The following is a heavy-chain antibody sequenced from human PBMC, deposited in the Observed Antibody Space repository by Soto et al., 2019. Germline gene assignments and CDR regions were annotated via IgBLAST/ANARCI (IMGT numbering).Heavy chain of an antibody. Sequence: PGGSLRLSCAASGFTFSSYAMHWVRQAPGKGLEWVAVISYDGSNKYYADSVKGRFTISRDNSKNTLYLQMNSLRAEDTAVYYCARSILASGMDVWGQGTTVTVSS. V-gene: IGHV3-30-3*01. CDR2: ISYDGSNK. CDR1: GFTFSSYA. J-gene: IGHJ6*02. D-gene: IGHD3-3*01. CDR3: ARSILASGMDV.